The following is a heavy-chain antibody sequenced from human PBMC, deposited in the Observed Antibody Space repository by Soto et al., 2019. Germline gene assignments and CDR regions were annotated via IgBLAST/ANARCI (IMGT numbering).Heavy chain of an antibody. Sequence: SVKVSCKASGGTFSNFVISWVRQAPGQGLEWMGGNIPIFGTANYAQKFQGRVTIIADESTGTTYMELTSLRSEDTAVYYCARAPILVGDTTSENYFDYWGQGTLGTASS. V-gene: IGHV1-69*13. CDR2: NIPIFGTA. CDR1: GGTFSNFV. CDR3: ARAPILVGDTTSENYFDY. D-gene: IGHD2-21*01. J-gene: IGHJ4*02.